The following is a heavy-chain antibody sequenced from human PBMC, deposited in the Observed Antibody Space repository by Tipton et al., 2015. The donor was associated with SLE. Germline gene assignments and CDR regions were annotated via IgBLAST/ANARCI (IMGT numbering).Heavy chain of an antibody. V-gene: IGHV4-39*07. J-gene: IGHJ4*02. Sequence: TLSLTCTVSGGSISSSSYYWGWIRQPPGKGLEWIGEINHSGSTNYNPSLKSRVTISEDTSKKQFSLKLSSVTAADTAVYYCARVGFYFDYWGQGTLVTVSS. CDR1: GGSISSSSYY. CDR2: INHSGST. D-gene: IGHD1-26*01. CDR3: ARVGFYFDY.